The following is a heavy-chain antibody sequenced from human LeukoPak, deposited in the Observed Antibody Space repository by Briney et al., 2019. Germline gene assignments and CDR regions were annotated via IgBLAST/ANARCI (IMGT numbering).Heavy chain of an antibody. Sequence: EASVKVSCKASGYTFTSYGISWVRQAPGQGLEWMGWISAYNGNTNYAQKLQGRVTMTTDTSTSTAYMELRSLRSDDTAVYYCARESIATSYYYYGMDVWGQGTTVTVSS. CDR3: ARESIATSYYYYGMDV. CDR1: GYTFTSYG. V-gene: IGHV1-18*01. CDR2: ISAYNGNT. D-gene: IGHD2-21*01. J-gene: IGHJ6*02.